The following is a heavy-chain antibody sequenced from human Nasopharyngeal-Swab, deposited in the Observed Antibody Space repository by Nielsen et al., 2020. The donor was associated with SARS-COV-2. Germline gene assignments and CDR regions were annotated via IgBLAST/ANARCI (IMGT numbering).Heavy chain of an antibody. CDR3: ARETSVTTLWYFDL. CDR1: NGSFNPYY. V-gene: IGHV4-34*01. Sequence: SETLSLTCAVFNGSFNPYYWTWTRQPPGKGLEWSGEINHAEITKYNPSLKSRVAISVDTSQNQFSLKLSSVTAADTAVYYCARETSVTTLWYFDLWGRGTLVTVSS. J-gene: IGHJ2*01. CDR2: INHAEIT. D-gene: IGHD4-17*01.